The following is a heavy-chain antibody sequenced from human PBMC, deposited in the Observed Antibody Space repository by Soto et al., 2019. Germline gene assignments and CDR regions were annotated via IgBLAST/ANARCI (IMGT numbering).Heavy chain of an antibody. Sequence: QVQLQESGPGLVKPSETLSLTCTVSGGSISSYYWSWIRQPPGKGLEWIGDIYYSGSTNYNPSLKSRVTISVDTSKNPFSLKLSSVTAADTAVYYCARLEYSSSWYRFGYWGQGTLVTVSS. CDR2: IYYSGST. D-gene: IGHD6-13*01. J-gene: IGHJ4*02. V-gene: IGHV4-59*01. CDR3: ARLEYSSSWYRFGY. CDR1: GGSISSYY.